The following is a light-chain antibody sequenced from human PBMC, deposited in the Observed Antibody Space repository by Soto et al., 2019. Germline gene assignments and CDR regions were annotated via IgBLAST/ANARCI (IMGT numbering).Light chain of an antibody. CDR1: QTLSSRF. CDR3: QQFDDSPPAFT. Sequence: ESVLTQSPGTLSLSPGERVTLSCRASQTLSSRFLTWYQHKSGQAPRLLIYGASIRATGVPDRFSGSRSGADFTLTISRLEPEDFAVYYCQQFDDSPPAFTFGQGTKLEI. J-gene: IGKJ2*01. V-gene: IGKV3-20*01. CDR2: GAS.